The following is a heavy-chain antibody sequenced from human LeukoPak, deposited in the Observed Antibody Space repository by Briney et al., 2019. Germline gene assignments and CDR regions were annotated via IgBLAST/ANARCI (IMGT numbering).Heavy chain of an antibody. V-gene: IGHV3-30*18. J-gene: IGHJ4*02. CDR2: ISFDGSNK. CDR1: GFTLSTYG. Sequence: GRSLRLSCAPSGFTLSTYGMHCVSQAPGTGLEWGAVISFDGSNKYYADSVKGRFTISRDNSRHTLYLQLSSLRSAHTALYYCSKDHGGGDCYLCDYWGQGTLVTVSS. D-gene: IGHD2-21*02. CDR3: SKDHGGGDCYLCDY.